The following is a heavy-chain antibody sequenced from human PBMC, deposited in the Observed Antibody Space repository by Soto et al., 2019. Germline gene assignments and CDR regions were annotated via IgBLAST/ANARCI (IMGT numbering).Heavy chain of an antibody. Sequence: PGGSLRLSCTASGFTFGDYAMSWFRQAPGKGLEWGGFIRSKAYGGTTEYAASVKGRFTISRDDSKSIAYLQMTSLKTEDTAVYYCTRDLAIVGATLRGRYYYYGMDVWGQGTTVTVSS. CDR3: TRDLAIVGATLRGRYYYYGMDV. J-gene: IGHJ6*02. CDR1: GFTFGDYA. D-gene: IGHD1-26*01. CDR2: IRSKAYGGTT. V-gene: IGHV3-49*03.